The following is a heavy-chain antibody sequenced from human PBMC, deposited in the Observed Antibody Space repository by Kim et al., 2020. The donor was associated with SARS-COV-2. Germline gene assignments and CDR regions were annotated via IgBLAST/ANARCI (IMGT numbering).Heavy chain of an antibody. CDR3: ARSTWPYSSGWDLFDY. J-gene: IGHJ4*02. V-gene: IGHV6-1*01. CDR1: GDSVSSNSAA. CDR2: TYYRSKWYN. D-gene: IGHD6-19*01. Sequence: SQTLSLTSAISGDSVSSNSAAWNWIRQSPSRGLEWLGRTYYRSKWYNDYAVSVESRITINPDTSKNQFSLQLNSVTPEDTAVYYCARSTWPYSSGWDLFDYWGQGTLVTVSS.